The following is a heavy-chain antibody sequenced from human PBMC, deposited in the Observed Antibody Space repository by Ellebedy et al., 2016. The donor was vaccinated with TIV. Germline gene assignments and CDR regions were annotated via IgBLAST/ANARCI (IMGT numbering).Heavy chain of an antibody. CDR3: ARHEGPAAAGTKRYGMDV. D-gene: IGHD6-13*01. Sequence: GESLKISXKGSGYSFTSYWIGWVRQMPGKGLEWMGIIYPGDSDTRYSPSFQGQVTISADKSISTAYLQWSSLKASDTAMYYCARHEGPAAAGTKRYGMDVWGQGTTVTVSS. CDR2: IYPGDSDT. V-gene: IGHV5-51*01. J-gene: IGHJ6*02. CDR1: GYSFTSYW.